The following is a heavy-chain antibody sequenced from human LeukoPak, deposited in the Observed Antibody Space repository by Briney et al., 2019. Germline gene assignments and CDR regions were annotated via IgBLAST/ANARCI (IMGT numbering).Heavy chain of an antibody. V-gene: IGHV1-2*02. CDR3: ARDEGGSYYR. CDR2: SNPNSGDT. D-gene: IGHD1-26*01. J-gene: IGHJ3*01. CDR1: GYTFTDYY. Sequence: ASVKVSCKASGYTFTDYYMHWVRQAPGQGLEWMGWSNPNSGDTNYAQKFQGRVTMTRDTSISTAYMELSRLRSDDTAVYYCARDEGGSYYRWGQGTMVTVSS.